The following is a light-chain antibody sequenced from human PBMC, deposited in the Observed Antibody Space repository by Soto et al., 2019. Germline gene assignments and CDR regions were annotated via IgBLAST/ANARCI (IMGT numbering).Light chain of an antibody. CDR2: EVN. V-gene: IGLV2-8*01. J-gene: IGLJ1*01. CDR3: SSYAGINNLGF. CDR1: SSDVGGYKY. Sequence: QSALTQPPSASGSPGQSVTISCTGTSSDVGGYKYVSWYQQHPGKAPKLMIFEVNKRPSGVPDRFSGSKSVNTASLTVSGLQAEDEADYYCSSYAGINNLGFFGTGTKLTVL.